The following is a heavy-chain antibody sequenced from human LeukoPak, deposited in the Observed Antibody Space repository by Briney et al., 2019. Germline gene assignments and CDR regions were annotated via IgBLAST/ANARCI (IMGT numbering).Heavy chain of an antibody. CDR2: IYYTGRT. V-gene: IGHV4-59*11. Sequence: SETLSLTCGVSGGSISRHYWSWIRQPPGKGLEWIGFIYYTGRTRYNPSLQSRVTISVGTSENKFSLKLTSVTAADTAVYYCARLLDNDNSGDPDTFDVWGQGKVVTVSS. CDR1: GGSISRHY. J-gene: IGHJ3*01. D-gene: IGHD3-22*01. CDR3: ARLLDNDNSGDPDTFDV.